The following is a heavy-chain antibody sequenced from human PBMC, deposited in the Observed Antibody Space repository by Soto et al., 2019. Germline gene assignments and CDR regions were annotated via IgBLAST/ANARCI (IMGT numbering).Heavy chain of an antibody. J-gene: IGHJ4*02. Sequence: GLDLEWLALIYWDDDKRYSPFLKSRLTITKATSKNQVVLTMTNMDPVDTATYYCAHRRSSSSTYYFDYWGQGTLVTVSS. CDR3: AHRRSSSSTYYFDY. V-gene: IGHV2-5*02. CDR2: IYWDDDK. D-gene: IGHD6-13*01.